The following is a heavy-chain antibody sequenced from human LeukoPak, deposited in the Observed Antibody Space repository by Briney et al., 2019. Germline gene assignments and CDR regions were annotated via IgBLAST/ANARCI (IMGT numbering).Heavy chain of an antibody. V-gene: IGHV1-2*02. D-gene: IGHD1-1*01. Sequence: ASVKVSCKASGYTFTSSGISWVRQAPGQGLEWMGWINPNSGGTNYAQKFQGRVTMTRDTSISTAYMELSRLRSDDTAVYYCAREGTTGTTTTAAGYWGQGTLVTVSS. CDR3: AREGTTGTTTTAAGY. CDR1: GYTFTSSG. CDR2: INPNSGGT. J-gene: IGHJ4*02.